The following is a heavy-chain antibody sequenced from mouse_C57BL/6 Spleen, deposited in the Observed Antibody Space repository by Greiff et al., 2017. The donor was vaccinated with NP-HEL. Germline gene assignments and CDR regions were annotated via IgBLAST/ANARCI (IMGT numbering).Heavy chain of an antibody. CDR3: ARTEGNYGFDY. CDR2: IYPSDSET. CDR1: GYTFTSYW. J-gene: IGHJ2*01. D-gene: IGHD2-1*01. Sequence: QVQLQQPGAELVRPGSSVKLSCKASGYTFTSYWMDWVKQRPGQGLEWIGNIYPSDSETHYNQKFKDKATLTVDKSSSTAYMQLSSLTSEDSAVYYCARTEGNYGFDYWGQGTTLTVSS. V-gene: IGHV1-61*01.